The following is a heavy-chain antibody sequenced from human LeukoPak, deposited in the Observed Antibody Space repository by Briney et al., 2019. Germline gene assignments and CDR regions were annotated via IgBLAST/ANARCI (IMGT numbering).Heavy chain of an antibody. D-gene: IGHD2-15*01. Sequence: GGSLRLSCAASGFTFNNYWIHWVRQVPGKDLVWVSRIDSDASRTNYADSVEGRFTISRDNVKNMVYLQMSSLTVEDTAVYYCARYCNGDTCDGALDLWGQGTLVTVSS. CDR3: ARYCNGDTCDGALDL. J-gene: IGHJ3*01. CDR2: IDSDASRT. V-gene: IGHV3-74*01. CDR1: GFTFNNYW.